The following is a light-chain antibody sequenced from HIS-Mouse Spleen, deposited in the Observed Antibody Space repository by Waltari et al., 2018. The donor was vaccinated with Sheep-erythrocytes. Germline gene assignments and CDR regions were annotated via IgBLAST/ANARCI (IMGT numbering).Light chain of an antibody. J-gene: IGLJ1*01. V-gene: IGLV2-23*01. CDR2: EGS. Sequence: QSALTQPASVSGSPGQSITISCTGTSSDVGSYNLVSWYQQHPGKAPKLMIYEGSKRPSGVPNRFSGSKSGNTASLTISGLQVEDEADYYCCSYAGSSTYVFGTGTKVTVL. CDR1: SSDVGSYNL. CDR3: CSYAGSSTYV.